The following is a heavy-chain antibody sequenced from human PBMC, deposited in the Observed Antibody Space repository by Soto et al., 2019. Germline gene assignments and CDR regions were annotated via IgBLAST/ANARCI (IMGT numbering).Heavy chain of an antibody. CDR2: INPNTGGT. V-gene: IGHV1-2*02. CDR3: AISRYCSGGDCTTQSLYYFDY. D-gene: IGHD2-15*01. J-gene: IGHJ4*02. CDR1: GYTFTGHH. Sequence: QVQLVQSGVEVKKPGASVKVSCKASGYTFTGHHIHWVRQAPGQGLEWVGWINPNTGGTNYAQKFQGRVTMTRDTSISTAYMELSRLRSDDTAVYYCAISRYCSGGDCTTQSLYYFDYWGQGTVVTVSS.